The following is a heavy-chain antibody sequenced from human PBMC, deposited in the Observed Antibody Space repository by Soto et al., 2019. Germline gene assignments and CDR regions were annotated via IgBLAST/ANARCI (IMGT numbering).Heavy chain of an antibody. Sequence: PGGSLRLSCAASGFTFSDYYMSWIRQAPGKGLEWVSYISSSGSTIYYADSVKGRFTISRDNAKNLLFLQMNNLRAEDTALYYCAKDRHPDGIWTFDYWGQGAPVTVSS. CDR2: ISSSGSTI. V-gene: IGHV3-11*01. CDR1: GFTFSDYY. J-gene: IGHJ4*02. CDR3: AKDRHPDGIWTFDY. D-gene: IGHD3-9*01.